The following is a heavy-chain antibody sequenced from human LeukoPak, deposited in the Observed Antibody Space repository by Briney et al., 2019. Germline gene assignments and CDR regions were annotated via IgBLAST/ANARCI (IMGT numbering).Heavy chain of an antibody. CDR2: IFPADSDT. J-gene: IGHJ4*02. Sequence: GESLKISCEASGFSFTAYWIGWVRQKTGKGLEWMGIIFPADSDTKYSPSFQGQVTISADKSISTAYLQWSSLKASDTAMYYCARSQGRWLQLFDSWGQGTLVTVSS. CDR3: ARSQGRWLQLFDS. D-gene: IGHD5-24*01. CDR1: GFSFTAYW. V-gene: IGHV5-51*01.